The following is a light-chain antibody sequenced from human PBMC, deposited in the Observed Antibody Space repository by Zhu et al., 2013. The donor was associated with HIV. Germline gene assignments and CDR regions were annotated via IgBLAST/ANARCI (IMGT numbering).Light chain of an antibody. J-gene: IGKJ2*01. V-gene: IGKV1-39*01. CDR1: QGISSY. Sequence: DIQLTQSPSSLSASVGDRVTITCRTSQGISSYLNWYQHKPGKAPRLLIYAASSLQSGVPSRFSGSGSGTDFTLTISSLQPEDFATYYCQQSYDTLPYTFGQGTKL. CDR2: AAS. CDR3: QQSYDTLPYT.